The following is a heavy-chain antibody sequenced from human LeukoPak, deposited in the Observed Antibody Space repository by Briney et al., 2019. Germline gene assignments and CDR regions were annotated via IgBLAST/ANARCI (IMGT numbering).Heavy chain of an antibody. J-gene: IGHJ6*03. CDR1: GFTLSSYE. CDR2: IRYDGSNK. Sequence: GGSLRLSCTASGFTLSSYEMSWIRQAPGKGLEWVAFIRYDGSNKYYADSVKGRFTISRDNSKNTLYLQMNSLRAEDTAVYYCAKGKFNYYYYYMDVWGKGTTVTVSS. V-gene: IGHV3-30*02. CDR3: AKGKFNYYYYYMDV.